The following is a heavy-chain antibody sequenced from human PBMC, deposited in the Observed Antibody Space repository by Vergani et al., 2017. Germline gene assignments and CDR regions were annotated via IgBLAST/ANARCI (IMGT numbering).Heavy chain of an antibody. CDR2: MNPNSGNT. Sequence: QVQLVQSGAEVKKPGASVKVSCKASGYTYTSYDINWVRQATGQGLEWMGWMNPNSGNTGYAQKFQGRVTMTRNTSISTAYMELSSLRSEDTAVYYCARNRRESSGWYLPDYYYYXMDVWGKGTTVTVSS. J-gene: IGHJ6*03. CDR1: GYTYTSYD. D-gene: IGHD6-19*01. CDR3: ARNRRESSGWYLPDYYYYXMDV. V-gene: IGHV1-8*01.